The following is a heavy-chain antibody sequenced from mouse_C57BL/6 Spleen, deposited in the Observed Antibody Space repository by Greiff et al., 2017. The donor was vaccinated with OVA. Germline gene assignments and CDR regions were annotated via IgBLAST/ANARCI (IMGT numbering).Heavy chain of an antibody. Sequence: QVQLQQPGAELVKPGASVKMSCKASGYTFTSYWITWVKQRPGQGLEWIGDIYPGSGSTNYNEKFKSKATLTVDTSSSTAYMQLSSLTSEDSAVYYCARWPDYYGSSYDFDYWGQGTTLTVSS. J-gene: IGHJ2*01. CDR3: ARWPDYYGSSYDFDY. CDR2: IYPGSGST. D-gene: IGHD1-1*01. V-gene: IGHV1-55*01. CDR1: GYTFTSYW.